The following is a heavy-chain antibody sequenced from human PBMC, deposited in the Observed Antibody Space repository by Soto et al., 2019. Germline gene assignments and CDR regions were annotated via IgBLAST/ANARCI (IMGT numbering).Heavy chain of an antibody. CDR3: TRGLDRAKSGF. J-gene: IGHJ4*01. CDR1: GGSLGSCFSY. CDR2: IYYTGTT. V-gene: IGHV4-31*03. Sequence: QVQLQESGPGLVEPSQTLSLNCTVSGGSLGSCFSYWSWFRHHPGKGLDWSASIYYTGTTYYNPSLKSRLTISVDTSKSHFSLELISVTAADTAVYYCTRGLDRAKSGFWGHGTLVTVSS. D-gene: IGHD5-18*01.